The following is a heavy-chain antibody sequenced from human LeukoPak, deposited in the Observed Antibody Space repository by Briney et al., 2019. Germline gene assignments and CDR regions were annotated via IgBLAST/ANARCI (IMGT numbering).Heavy chain of an antibody. CDR2: ISYDGSNK. CDR3: AKDMELVPDR. J-gene: IGHJ5*02. Sequence: GGSLRLSCAASGFTFSSYGMHWVRQAPGKGLEWVAVISYDGSNKYYADSVKGRFTISRDNSKNTLYLQMNSLRAEDTAVYYCAKDMELVPDRWGQGTLVTVSS. V-gene: IGHV3-30*18. D-gene: IGHD6-13*01. CDR1: GFTFSSYG.